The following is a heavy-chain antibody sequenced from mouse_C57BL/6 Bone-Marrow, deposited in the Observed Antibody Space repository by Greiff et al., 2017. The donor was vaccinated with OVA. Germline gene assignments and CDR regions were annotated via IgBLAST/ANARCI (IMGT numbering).Heavy chain of an antibody. J-gene: IGHJ3*01. CDR2: ISNLAYSI. D-gene: IGHD1-1*01. CDR1: GFTFSDYG. Sequence: EVQGVESGGGLVQPGGSLKLSCAASGFTFSDYGMAWVRQAPRKGPEWVAFISNLAYSIYYADTVTGRFTISGENAKNTLYLEMSRLRSEDTAMYYCARWDGSSLAWFAYWGQGTLVTVSA. V-gene: IGHV5-15*01. CDR3: ARWDGSSLAWFAY.